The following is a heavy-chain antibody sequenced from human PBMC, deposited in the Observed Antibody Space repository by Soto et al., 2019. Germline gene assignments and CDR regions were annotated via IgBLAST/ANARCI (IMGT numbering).Heavy chain of an antibody. V-gene: IGHV3-74*01. Sequence: GGSLRLSCAASGFTFSSYWMHWVRQAPGKGLMWVSRIHNDGSTTRYADSVKGRFTISRDNAKNSLYPQMSSLRAEDTAVYYCARDIVVVVAAYVYNWFDPWGQGTLVTVSS. CDR3: ARDIVVVVAAYVYNWFDP. D-gene: IGHD2-15*01. CDR2: IHNDGSTT. J-gene: IGHJ5*02. CDR1: GFTFSSYW.